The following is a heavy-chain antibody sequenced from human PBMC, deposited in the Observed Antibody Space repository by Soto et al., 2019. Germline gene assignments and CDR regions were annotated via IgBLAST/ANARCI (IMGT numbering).Heavy chain of an antibody. CDR1: GYTFTSYG. CDR3: VRRHVSATGIDWFDP. V-gene: IGHV1-3*01. D-gene: IGHD6-13*01. J-gene: IGHJ5*02. Sequence: ASVKVSCKASGYTFTSYGIHWVRQAPGQRLEWMGWINAANGDTKYSPKFQGRVTITRDTSACTAYMELSSLRSEDTAVYYCVRRHVSATGIDWFDPWGQGTLVTVSS. CDR2: INAANGDT.